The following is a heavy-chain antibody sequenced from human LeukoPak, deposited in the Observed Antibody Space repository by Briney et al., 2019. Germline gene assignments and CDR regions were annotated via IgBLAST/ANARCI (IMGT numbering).Heavy chain of an antibody. V-gene: IGHV3-48*03. CDR3: ARPLVQYYDILTGSETDAFDI. CDR2: ISSSGSTI. J-gene: IGHJ3*02. CDR1: GFTFSSYE. Sequence: QPGGSLRLSCAASGFTFSSYEMNWVRQAPGKGLEWVSYISSSGSTIYYADSVKGRFTISRDNAKNSLYLQMNSLRAEDTAVYYCARPLVQYYDILTGSETDAFDIWGQGTMVTVSS. D-gene: IGHD3-9*01.